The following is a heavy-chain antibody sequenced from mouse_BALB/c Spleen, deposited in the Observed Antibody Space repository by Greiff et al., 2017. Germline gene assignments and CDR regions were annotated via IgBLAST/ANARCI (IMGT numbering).Heavy chain of an antibody. CDR1: GYTFTSYW. V-gene: IGHV1-7*01. Sequence: VQLQQSGAELAKPGASVKMSCKASGYTFTSYWMHWVKQRPGQGLEWIGYINPSTGYTEYNQKFKDKATLTADKSSSTAYMQLSSLTSEDSAVYYCARRSDGYPWFAYWGQGTLVTVSA. J-gene: IGHJ3*01. CDR3: ARRSDGYPWFAY. CDR2: INPSTGYT. D-gene: IGHD2-3*01.